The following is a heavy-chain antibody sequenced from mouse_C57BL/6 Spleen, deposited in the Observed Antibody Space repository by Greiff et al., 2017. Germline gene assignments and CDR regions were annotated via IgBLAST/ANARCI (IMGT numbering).Heavy chain of an antibody. CDR1: GYAFTNYL. D-gene: IGHD1-1*01. J-gene: IGHJ1*03. CDR3: ARKIYGSSYDWYFDV. Sequence: VQLVESGAELVRPGTSVKVSCKASGYAFTNYLIEWVKQRPGQGLEWIGVINPGSGGTNYNEKFKGKATLTADKSSSTAYMQLSSLTSEDSAVYFCARKIYGSSYDWYFDVWGTGTTVTVSS. CDR2: INPGSGGT. V-gene: IGHV1-54*01.